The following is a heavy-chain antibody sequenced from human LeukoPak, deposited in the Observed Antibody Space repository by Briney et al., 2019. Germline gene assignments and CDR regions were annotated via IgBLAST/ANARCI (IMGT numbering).Heavy chain of an antibody. V-gene: IGHV3-23*01. CDR2: ISASGGST. CDR1: GFTFSSYT. J-gene: IGHJ4*02. D-gene: IGHD6-13*01. CDR3: AKRIATAGPYFDY. Sequence: GGSLRLSCAASGFTFSSYTMSWVRQAPGMGLEWVSAISASGGSTYYADSVKGRFTISRDSSKSTLYLQMNTLRAEDTAVYYCAKRIATAGPYFDYWGQGALVTVSS.